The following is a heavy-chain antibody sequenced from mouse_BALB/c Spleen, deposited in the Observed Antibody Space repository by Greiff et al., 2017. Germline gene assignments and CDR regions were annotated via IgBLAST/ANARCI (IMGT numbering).Heavy chain of an antibody. CDR1: GYSFTSYY. CDR3: ARSRLLRAMDY. J-gene: IGHJ4*01. V-gene: IGHV1S135*01. D-gene: IGHD2-10*01. CDR2: IDPFNGGT. Sequence: VQLKESGPELMKPGASVKLSCKASGYSFTSYYMHWVKQSHGKSLEWIGYIDPFNGGTSSNQKFKGKATLTVDKSSSTAYMHLSSLTSEDSAVYYCARSRLLRAMDYWGQGTSVTVSS.